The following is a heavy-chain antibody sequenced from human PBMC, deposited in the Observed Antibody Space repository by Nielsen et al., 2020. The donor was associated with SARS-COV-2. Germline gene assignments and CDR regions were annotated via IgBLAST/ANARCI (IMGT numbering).Heavy chain of an antibody. V-gene: IGHV4-59*01. CDR3: ARDYFGDYLDAFDI. J-gene: IGHJ3*02. Sequence: SETLSLTCTVSGGSISSYYWSWIRQPPGKGLEWIGFITDSGTTNYSPSLKSRVTISVDTSQNQFSLKLTSVTPSDTAVYYCARDYFGDYLDAFDIWGQGTMITVSS. CDR1: GGSISSYY. CDR2: ITDSGTT. D-gene: IGHD4-17*01.